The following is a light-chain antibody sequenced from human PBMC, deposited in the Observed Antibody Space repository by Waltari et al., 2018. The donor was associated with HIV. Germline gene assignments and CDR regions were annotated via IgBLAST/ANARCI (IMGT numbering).Light chain of an antibody. J-gene: IGLJ2*01. Sequence: QSALTQPASVSWSPGQSITISFTGTNSDIATYNYVSWYQKHPGKATKSMIYEVTKRPSGVSSRFSGSKSASTASLTVSGLQPEDEADYYCSSYRTASTLIFGGGTKLTVL. CDR3: SSYRTASTLI. CDR1: NSDIATYNY. V-gene: IGLV2-14*01. CDR2: EVT.